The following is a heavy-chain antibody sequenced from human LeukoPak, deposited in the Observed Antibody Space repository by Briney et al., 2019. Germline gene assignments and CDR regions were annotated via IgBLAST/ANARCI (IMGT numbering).Heavy chain of an antibody. D-gene: IGHD5-12*01. CDR1: GFTFSSYT. J-gene: IGHJ4*02. CDR2: ITSTSSYI. V-gene: IGHV3-21*01. CDR3: VRRGPNNSGLDY. Sequence: GGSLRLSCAASGFTFSSYTFKWVRQAPGKGLEWVASITSTSSYIYYSGSVQGRFAVSRDNAKNSLYLQMNSLRVEDTAVFYCVRRGPNNSGLDYWGQGTLVTVSS.